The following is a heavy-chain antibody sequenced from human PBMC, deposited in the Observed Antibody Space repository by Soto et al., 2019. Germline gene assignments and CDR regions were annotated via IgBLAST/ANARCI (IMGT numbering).Heavy chain of an antibody. CDR3: ARDHGEGYDFWSGYNYYYYGMDV. D-gene: IGHD3-3*01. CDR2: ISYDGSNK. V-gene: IGHV3-30-3*01. Sequence: PGGSMRLSCAASGFTFSSYAMHRVRQAPGKGLEWVAVISYDGSNKYYADSVKGRFTISRDNSKNTLYLQMNSLRAEDTAVYYCARDHGEGYDFWSGYNYYYYGMDVWGQGTTVTVSS. CDR1: GFTFSSYA. J-gene: IGHJ6*02.